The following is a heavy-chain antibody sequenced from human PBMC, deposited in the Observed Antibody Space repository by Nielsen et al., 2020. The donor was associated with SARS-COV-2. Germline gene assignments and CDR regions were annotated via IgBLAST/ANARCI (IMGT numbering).Heavy chain of an antibody. D-gene: IGHD6-13*01. V-gene: IGHV3-30*02. CDR1: GFTFSSYG. Sequence: GESLKISCTASGFTFSSYGMHWVRQAPGKGLEWVAVIWYDGSNKYYADSVKGRFTISRDNSKNMLYVLMNSLRAEDTAVYYCAKDWAEAGDYYMDVWGKGTTVTVSS. CDR3: AKDWAEAGDYYMDV. J-gene: IGHJ6*03. CDR2: IWYDGSNK.